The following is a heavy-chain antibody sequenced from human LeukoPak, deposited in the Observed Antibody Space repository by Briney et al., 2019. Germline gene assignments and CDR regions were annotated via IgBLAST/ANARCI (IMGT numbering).Heavy chain of an antibody. J-gene: IGHJ3*02. CDR3: AKDGSSGIAAAADAFDI. CDR1: GFTFSLYA. D-gene: IGHD6-13*01. CDR2: ISGSGGYT. Sequence: GGSLRLSCAASGFTFSLYAMSWVRQAPGKGLEWVSAISGSGGYTDYADSVKGRFIISRDNSKNTLYLQMNSLRAEDTAVYYCAKDGSSGIAAAADAFDIWGQGTMVTVSS. V-gene: IGHV3-23*01.